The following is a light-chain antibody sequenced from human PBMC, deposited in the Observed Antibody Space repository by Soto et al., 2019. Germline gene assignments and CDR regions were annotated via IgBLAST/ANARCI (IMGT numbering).Light chain of an antibody. CDR1: QSVSSSY. Sequence: EIVLTQSPGTLSLSPGERATLSCRASQSVSSSYLAWYQQKPGQAPRLLIYGASSRATGIPDRFSGSGSGTDFTLTISRLEPEDFAVYYCQQYGRSPSTFGGGTKVDSK. CDR2: GAS. J-gene: IGKJ4*01. CDR3: QQYGRSPST. V-gene: IGKV3-20*01.